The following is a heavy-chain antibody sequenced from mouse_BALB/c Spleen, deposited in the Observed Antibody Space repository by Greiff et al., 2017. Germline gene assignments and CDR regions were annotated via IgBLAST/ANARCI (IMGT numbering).Heavy chain of an antibody. CDR2: ISSGSSTI. CDR3: AKEGDYRYDEGYYAMDY. CDR1: GFTFSSFG. J-gene: IGHJ4*01. V-gene: IGHV5-17*02. Sequence: DVHLVESGGGLVQPGGSRKLSCAASGFTFSSFGMHWVRQAPEKGLEWVAYISSGSSTIYYADTVKGRFTISRDNPKNTLFLQMTSLRSEDTAMYYCAKEGDYRYDEGYYAMDYWGQGTSVTVSS. D-gene: IGHD2-14*01.